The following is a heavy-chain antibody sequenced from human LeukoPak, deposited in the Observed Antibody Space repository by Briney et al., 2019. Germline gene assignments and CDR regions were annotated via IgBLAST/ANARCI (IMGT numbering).Heavy chain of an antibody. D-gene: IGHD3-22*01. CDR3: ARHHYYDSSGYRDY. CDR2: IYYSGST. CDR1: GGSISSYY. J-gene: IGHJ4*02. Sequence: PLETLSLTCTVSGGSISSYYWSWIRQPPGKGLEWTGYIYYSGSTNYNPSLKSRVTISVDTSKNQFSLKLSSVTAADTAVYYCARHHYYDSSGYRDYWGQGTLVTVSS. V-gene: IGHV4-59*01.